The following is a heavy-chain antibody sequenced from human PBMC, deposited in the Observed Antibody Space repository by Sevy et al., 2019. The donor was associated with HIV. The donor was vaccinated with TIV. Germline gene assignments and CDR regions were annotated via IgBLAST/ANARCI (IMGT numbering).Heavy chain of an antibody. V-gene: IGHV4-59*01. CDR3: AREGYCSSTSCYGGGYYYYGMDV. D-gene: IGHD2-2*01. Sequence: SETLSLTCTVSGGSISSYYWSWIRQPPGKGLEWIGYIYYSGSTNYNPSLKSRVTISVDTSKNQFSLKLSSVTAADTAGYYCAREGYCSSTSCYGGGYYYYGMDVWGQGTTVTVSS. CDR1: GGSISSYY. CDR2: IYYSGST. J-gene: IGHJ6*02.